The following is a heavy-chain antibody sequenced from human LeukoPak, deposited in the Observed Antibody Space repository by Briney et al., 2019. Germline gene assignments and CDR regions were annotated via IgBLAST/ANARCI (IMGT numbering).Heavy chain of an antibody. V-gene: IGHV4-4*07. CDR3: ARHVAGHLVLLYFGESFDC. Sequence: PSETLSLTCTVSGGSISTYYWSWIRQPAGKGLEWIGRIYTSASTNYNPSLKSRVTISVDTAKNQFSLKLSSVTAADTAVYYCARHVAGHLVLLYFGESFDCWGQGTLVTVSS. D-gene: IGHD3-10*01. CDR2: IYTSAST. J-gene: IGHJ4*02. CDR1: GGSISTYY.